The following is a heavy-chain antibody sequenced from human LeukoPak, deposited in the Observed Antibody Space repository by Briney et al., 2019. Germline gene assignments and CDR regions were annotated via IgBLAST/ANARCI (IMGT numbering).Heavy chain of an antibody. D-gene: IGHD5-18*01. CDR2: ISGSGGST. CDR3: AKGSGYSYGFHYFDY. CDR1: GFTFSSYA. Sequence: PGGSLRLSCAASGFTFSSYAMSWVRQAPGKGLEWVSAISGSGGSTYYADSVKGRFTISRDNSKNTLYLQMNSLRAEDTAVYYCAKGSGYSYGFHYFDYWGQGTLVTVSS. J-gene: IGHJ4*02. V-gene: IGHV3-23*01.